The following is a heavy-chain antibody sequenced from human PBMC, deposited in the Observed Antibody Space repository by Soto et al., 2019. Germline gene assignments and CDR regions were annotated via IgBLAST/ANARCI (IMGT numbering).Heavy chain of an antibody. Sequence: QVQLVETGGGVVQPGRSLRLSCAASGFTLSSYGMHWVRQAPGKGLEWVAVISNDGSNKYYADSVKGLFTISRDNSKNTLYLQMNSLRAEDTAMYYCAKDYYYDSSGWVDWGQGTLVTVSS. V-gene: IGHV3-30*18. CDR2: ISNDGSNK. CDR1: GFTLSSYG. D-gene: IGHD3-22*01. J-gene: IGHJ4*02. CDR3: AKDYYYDSSGWVD.